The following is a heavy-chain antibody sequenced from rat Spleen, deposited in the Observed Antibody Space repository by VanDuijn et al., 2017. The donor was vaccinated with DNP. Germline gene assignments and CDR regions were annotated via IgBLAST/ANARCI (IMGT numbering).Heavy chain of an antibody. V-gene: IGHV5-20*01. Sequence: EVQLVESGGGLVQPGGSLKLSCAASGFTFSDYYMAWVRQAPTKGLEWVAYTNYNGGSTYNGDSVKGRFTISRDNAKSTLYLQMNSLRSEDTATYYCAIYFYSGDNWFGYWGQGTLVTVSS. CDR2: TNYNGGST. J-gene: IGHJ3*01. CDR3: AIYFYSGDNWFGY. D-gene: IGHD1-1*01. CDR1: GFTFSDYY.